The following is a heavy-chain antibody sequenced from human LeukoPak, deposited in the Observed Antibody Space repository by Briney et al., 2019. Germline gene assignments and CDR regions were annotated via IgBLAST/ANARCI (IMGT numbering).Heavy chain of an antibody. CDR2: INGDGTNT. V-gene: IGHV3-74*01. CDR1: GFTFSGHW. CDR3: ARLRVIRTAGYDAFDI. D-gene: IGHD2-15*01. Sequence: GGPLRLSCAASGFTFSGHWMHWLRQAPGKALVWVSRINGDGTNTGYADSVRGRFTLSRENAKSTLYLQVGSLRAADTAMYYCARLRVIRTAGYDAFDIWGPVTMVTVSS. J-gene: IGHJ3*02.